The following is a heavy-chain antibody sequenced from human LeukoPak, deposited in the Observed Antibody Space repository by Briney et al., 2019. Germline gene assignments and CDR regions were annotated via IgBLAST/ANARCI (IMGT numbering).Heavy chain of an antibody. CDR1: GFMFSSYW. CDR2: IKEDGSEK. Sequence: TGGSLRLSCAASGFMFSSYWMSWARQAPGKGLEWVANIKEDGSEKHYVDSVEGRFTISRDNAKNSLYLQMNSLRVEDTALYYCARGQGIAASYWGQGTLVTVSS. D-gene: IGHD6-25*01. V-gene: IGHV3-7*03. CDR3: ARGQGIAASY. J-gene: IGHJ4*02.